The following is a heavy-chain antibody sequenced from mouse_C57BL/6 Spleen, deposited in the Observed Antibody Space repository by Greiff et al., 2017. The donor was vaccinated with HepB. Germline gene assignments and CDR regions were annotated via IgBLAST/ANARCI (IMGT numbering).Heavy chain of an antibody. CDR2: IYPGSGST. D-gene: IGHD1-1*01. CDR1: GYTFTSYW. V-gene: IGHV1-55*01. J-gene: IGHJ1*03. CDR3: ARGGYGSSRWYFDV. Sequence: VKLQQPGAELVKPGASVKMSCKASGYTFTSYWITWVKQRPGQGLEWIGDIYPGSGSTNYNEKFKSKATLTVDTSSSTAYMQLSSLTSEDSAVYYCARGGYGSSRWYFDVWGTGTTVTVSS.